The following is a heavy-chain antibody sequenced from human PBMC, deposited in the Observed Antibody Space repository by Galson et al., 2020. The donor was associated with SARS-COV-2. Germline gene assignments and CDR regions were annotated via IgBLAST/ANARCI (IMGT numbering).Heavy chain of an antibody. D-gene: IGHD1-26*01. Sequence: GGSMRLSCAASGFTFSSYTMHWVRQAPGKGLEWVAVISYDGSNKYYADSVKGRFTISRDNSKNTLYVQMNSLRAEDTDVYYCARDSGGSYYGSFDPWGQGTLVTVSS. CDR3: ARDSGGSYYGSFDP. CDR1: GFTFSSYT. J-gene: IGHJ5*02. CDR2: ISYDGSNK. V-gene: IGHV3-30-3*01.